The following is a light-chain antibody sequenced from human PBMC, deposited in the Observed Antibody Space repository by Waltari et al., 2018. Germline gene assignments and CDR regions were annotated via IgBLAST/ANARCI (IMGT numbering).Light chain of an antibody. CDR2: WAS. J-gene: IGKJ5*01. Sequence: DIVMTQSPDSLAVSLGERATIHCKSSQSVLYSSNNKNYLAWYQQKPGQPPKLLIYWASTRESGVPDRFSGSGSGTDFTLTISSLQAEDVAVYYCRQYYTTPITFGQGTRLEIK. V-gene: IGKV4-1*01. CDR1: QSVLYSSNNKNY. CDR3: RQYYTTPIT.